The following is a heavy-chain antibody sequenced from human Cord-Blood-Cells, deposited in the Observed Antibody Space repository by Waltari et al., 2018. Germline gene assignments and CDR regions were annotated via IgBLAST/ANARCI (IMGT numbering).Heavy chain of an antibody. V-gene: IGHV4-34*01. J-gene: IGHJ6*02. CDR2: INHSGST. CDR3: ARGRRYYYYYGMDV. Sequence: QVQLQQWGAGLLKPSETLSPTCAVHGGSFSGYYWSWIRQPPGKGLEWFGEINHSGSTNANPSLKSRVTISVDTSKNQFSLKLSSVTAADTAVYYCARGRRYYYYYGMDVWGQGTTVTVSS. CDR1: GGSFSGYY.